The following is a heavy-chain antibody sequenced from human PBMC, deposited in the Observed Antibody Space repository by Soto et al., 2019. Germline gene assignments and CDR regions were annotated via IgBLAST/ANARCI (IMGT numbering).Heavy chain of an antibody. J-gene: IGHJ5*02. Sequence: ASVKVSCKASGYTFTSYCISWVLQAPGQGLEWMGWISAYNGNTNYAQKLQGRVTMTTDTSTSTAYMELRSLRSDDTAVYYCARGIAAAGTGWFDPWGQGTLVTVSS. V-gene: IGHV1-18*04. CDR2: ISAYNGNT. CDR1: GYTFTSYC. D-gene: IGHD6-13*01. CDR3: ARGIAAAGTGWFDP.